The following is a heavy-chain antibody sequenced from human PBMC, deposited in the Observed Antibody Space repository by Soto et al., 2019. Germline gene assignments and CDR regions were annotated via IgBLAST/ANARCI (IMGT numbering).Heavy chain of an antibody. Sequence: ASVKVSCKASGYLFTSYYIHWARQAPGQGLERMGLINPNSGTTTYAQKFQGRVTMTRDTSTRIVYMELSSLRSEDTAIFYCASPDYDSGAPLYYYALDVWGPGTTVTVSS. V-gene: IGHV1-46*01. D-gene: IGHD3-16*01. CDR2: INPNSGTT. CDR3: ASPDYDSGAPLYYYALDV. CDR1: GYLFTSYY. J-gene: IGHJ6*02.